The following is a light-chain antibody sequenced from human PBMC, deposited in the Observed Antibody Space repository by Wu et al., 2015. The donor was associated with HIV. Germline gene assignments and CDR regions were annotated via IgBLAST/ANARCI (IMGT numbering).Light chain of an antibody. Sequence: EIVLTQPPGTLSLSPGEGATLSCRASQSVRSSHLAWYQQKPGQAPRLIIYAASTRATGIPDRFSGSGSGTDFTLTISRLEPEDFAVFYCQQYGTSPSTFGQGTMLELK. CDR3: QQYGTSPST. V-gene: IGKV3-20*01. CDR1: QSVRSSH. CDR2: AAS. J-gene: IGKJ2*01.